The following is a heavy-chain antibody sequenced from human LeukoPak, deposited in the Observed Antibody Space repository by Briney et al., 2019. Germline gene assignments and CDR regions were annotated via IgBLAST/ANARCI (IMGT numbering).Heavy chain of an antibody. CDR1: GYTFTSYG. Sequence: ASVKVSCKASGYTFTSYGISWVRQAPGQGLEWMGWISAYNGNTNYAQKLQGRVTMTTDTSTSTAYMELRSLRPDDTAVYYCARRRFGEDDYYYYGMDVWGQGTTVTVSS. V-gene: IGHV1-18*01. D-gene: IGHD3-10*01. CDR3: ARRRFGEDDYYYYGMDV. CDR2: ISAYNGNT. J-gene: IGHJ6*02.